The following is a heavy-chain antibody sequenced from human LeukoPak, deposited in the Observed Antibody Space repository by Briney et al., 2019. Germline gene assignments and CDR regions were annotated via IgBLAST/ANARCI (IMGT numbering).Heavy chain of an antibody. V-gene: IGHV4-59*01. D-gene: IGHD6-19*01. CDR1: GDSITGYY. J-gene: IGHJ5*01. Sequence: PSETLSLTCTVSGDSITGYYWSWIRQPPGKGLEWIAYISYTGSTNYNPSLRGRVTISLDTSANQFSLKFSSVTTTDTAVYYCVREPSSSGWFASWGQGTLVTVSS. CDR2: ISYTGST. CDR3: VREPSSSGWFAS.